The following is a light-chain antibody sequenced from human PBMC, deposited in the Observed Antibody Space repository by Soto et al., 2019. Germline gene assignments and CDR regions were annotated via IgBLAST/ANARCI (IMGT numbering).Light chain of an antibody. CDR2: AAS. CDR1: QSISSY. Sequence: DIPMTQSPSSLSASVGDIVTITCRASQSISSYLNWYQHKPGKAPKLLLYAASSLQSGVPSRFSGSGSGTDFTLTISSLQPEDFATYYCQQSSSTSWTFGQGTKVEIK. CDR3: QQSSSTSWT. J-gene: IGKJ1*01. V-gene: IGKV1-39*01.